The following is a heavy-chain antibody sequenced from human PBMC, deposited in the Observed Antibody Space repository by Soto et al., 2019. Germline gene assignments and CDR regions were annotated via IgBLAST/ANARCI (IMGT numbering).Heavy chain of an antibody. V-gene: IGHV4-39*01. D-gene: IGHD6-13*01. J-gene: IGHJ4*02. Sequence: QLQLQESGPGLVKPSETLSLTCTVSGGSISSSSYYWGWIRQPPGKGLEWIGSIYYSGSTYYNPSLKSRVTISVDTSKNQFSLKLSSVTAADTAVYYCASFIAAAGTKRLYFDYWGQGTLVTVSS. CDR2: IYYSGST. CDR1: GGSISSSSYY. CDR3: ASFIAAAGTKRLYFDY.